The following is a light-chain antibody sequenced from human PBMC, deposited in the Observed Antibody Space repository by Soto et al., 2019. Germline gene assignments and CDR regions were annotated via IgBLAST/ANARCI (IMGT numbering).Light chain of an antibody. Sequence: EIVLTQSPATLSVSPGERATLSCRASQSLRSSLAWYQQKPGQAPRLLIYGASTRATGIPARFSGSGSGTQFTLTISSLQSEDFAVYYCQQHNNWPLTFGGGTKVDIK. CDR3: QQHNNWPLT. V-gene: IGKV3-15*01. J-gene: IGKJ4*01. CDR2: GAS. CDR1: QSLRSS.